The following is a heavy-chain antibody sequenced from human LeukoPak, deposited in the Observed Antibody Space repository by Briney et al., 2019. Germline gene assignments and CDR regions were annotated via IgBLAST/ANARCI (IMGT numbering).Heavy chain of an antibody. CDR2: IIPILGIA. J-gene: IGHJ4*02. CDR3: ARTGYSGYAYYFDY. CDR1: GGTFSSYA. V-gene: IGHV1-69*04. D-gene: IGHD5-12*01. Sequence: ASVKVSCKASGGTFSSYAISWVRQAPGQGLEWMGRIIPILGIANYAQKFQGRVTITADKSTSTAYMELSSPRSEDTAVYYCARTGYSGYAYYFDYWGQGTLVTVSS.